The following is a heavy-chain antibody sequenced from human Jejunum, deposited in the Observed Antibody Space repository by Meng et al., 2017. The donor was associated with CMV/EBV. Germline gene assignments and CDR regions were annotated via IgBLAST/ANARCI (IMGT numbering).Heavy chain of an antibody. J-gene: IGHJ4*02. CDR3: AKGTGPGAYLVDK. Sequence: CVASGFTFSSSYMHWVRQAPGKGLEWVTLMSNNGDNIQYIDSVKGRFTISRDNSKNTLYLQMNSVRAEDTAVYYCAKGTGPGAYLVDKWGQGTLVTVSS. D-gene: IGHD3-10*01. V-gene: IGHV3-30-3*02. CDR2: MSNNGDNI. CDR1: GFTFSSSY.